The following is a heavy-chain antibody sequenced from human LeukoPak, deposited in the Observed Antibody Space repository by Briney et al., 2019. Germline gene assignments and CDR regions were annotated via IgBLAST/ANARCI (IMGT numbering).Heavy chain of an antibody. CDR1: GFTFSSYS. Sequence: GGSLRLSCAASGFTFSSYSMSWVRQAPGKGLEWVANIKQDGSEKYYVDSVKGRFTISRDNAKNSLYLQMNSLRAEDTAVYYCARYSGSYSDDAFDIWGQGTMVTVSS. CDR3: ARYSGSYSDDAFDI. CDR2: IKQDGSEK. J-gene: IGHJ3*02. V-gene: IGHV3-7*01. D-gene: IGHD1-26*01.